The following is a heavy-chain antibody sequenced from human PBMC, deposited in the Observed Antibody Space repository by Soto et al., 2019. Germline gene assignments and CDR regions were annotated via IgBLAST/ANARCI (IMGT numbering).Heavy chain of an antibody. J-gene: IGHJ4*02. CDR2: INAGNGNT. Sequence: ASVKVSCKASGYTFISYAMYWVRQAPGQRLEWMGWINAGNGNTKYSQKFQGRVTITRDTSASTAYMELSSLRSEDTAVYYCARDMGFGLSDYWGQGTLVTVSS. D-gene: IGHD3-10*01. V-gene: IGHV1-3*01. CDR3: ARDMGFGLSDY. CDR1: GYTFISYA.